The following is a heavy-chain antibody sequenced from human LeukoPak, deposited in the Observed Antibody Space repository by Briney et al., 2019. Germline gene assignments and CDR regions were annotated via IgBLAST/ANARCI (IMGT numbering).Heavy chain of an antibody. Sequence: GGSLRLSCTASGFTFGDYLMSWFRQAPGKGLEWIGFISGGTTEYAASVQGRFTISRDDSTSIAYLQMNSLTPEIIAVYYCDRGSGWLSVYWGEGTLVTVSS. CDR3: DRGSGWLSVY. CDR1: GFTFGDYL. V-gene: IGHV3-49*03. CDR2: ISGGTT. J-gene: IGHJ4*02. D-gene: IGHD6-19*01.